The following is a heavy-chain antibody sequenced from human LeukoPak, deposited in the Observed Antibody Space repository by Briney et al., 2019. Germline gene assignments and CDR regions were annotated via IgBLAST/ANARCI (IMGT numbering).Heavy chain of an antibody. CDR1: GFTFGDYA. CDR2: IRSKAYGGTT. CDR3: TREEYQQYYYGMDV. Sequence: GRSLRLSCTASGFTFGDYAMSWVRQAPGKGLEWVGFIRSKAYGGTTEHAASVKGRFTISRDDSKSIAYLQMNSLKTEDTAVYYCTREEYQQYYYGMDVWGQGTTVTVSS. V-gene: IGHV3-49*04. J-gene: IGHJ6*02. D-gene: IGHD2-2*01.